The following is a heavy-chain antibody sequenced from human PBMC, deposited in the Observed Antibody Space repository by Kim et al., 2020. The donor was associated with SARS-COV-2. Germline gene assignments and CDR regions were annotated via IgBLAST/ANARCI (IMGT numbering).Heavy chain of an antibody. J-gene: IGHJ6*02. CDR2: INHSGST. CDR3: ARGRRAARRDYYYGMDV. V-gene: IGHV4-34*01. D-gene: IGHD6-6*01. CDR1: GGSFSGYY. Sequence: SETLSLTCAVYGGSFSGYYWSWIRQPPGKGLEWIGEINHSGSTNYNPSLKSRVTISVDTSKNQFSLKLSSVTAADTAVYYCARGRRAARRDYYYGMDVWGQGTTVTVSS.